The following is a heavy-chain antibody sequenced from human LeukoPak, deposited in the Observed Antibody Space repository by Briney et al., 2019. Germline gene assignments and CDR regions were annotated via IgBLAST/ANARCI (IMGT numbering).Heavy chain of an antibody. J-gene: IGHJ4*02. V-gene: IGHV3-30*04. CDR1: ASTFGTYI. CDR2: ISVDGRSE. CDR3: ARDLRVVVVPAAIFDY. D-gene: IGHD2-2*01. Sequence: GGSLRLSCAASASTFGTYIMHWVRQAPGRGLEWVAGISVDGRSEHYPDSVRGRFTISRDNSKNTLYLQMNSLRAEDTAVYYCARDLRVVVVPAAIFDYWGQGTLVTVSS.